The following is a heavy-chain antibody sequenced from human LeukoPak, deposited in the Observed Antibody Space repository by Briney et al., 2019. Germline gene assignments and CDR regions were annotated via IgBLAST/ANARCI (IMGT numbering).Heavy chain of an antibody. D-gene: IGHD2-2*01. Sequence: GGSLRLSCAASGFTFSSYAMAWVRQTPEKGLEWVAIISSSDGGTYYIDSVKGRFTISRDNSKNMLNLQMNSLRAEDTAVYYCAKAAPNLGYCSSTSCYFGLVDYWGQGTLVTVSS. CDR1: GFTFSSYA. CDR3: AKAAPNLGYCSSTSCYFGLVDY. CDR2: ISSSDGGT. J-gene: IGHJ4*02. V-gene: IGHV3-23*01.